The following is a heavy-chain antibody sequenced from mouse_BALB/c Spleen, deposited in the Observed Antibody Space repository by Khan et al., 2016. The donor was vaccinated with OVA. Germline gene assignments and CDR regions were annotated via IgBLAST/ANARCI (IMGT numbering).Heavy chain of an antibody. CDR2: ISYSGNT. CDR3: ARCYGGDFDY. J-gene: IGHJ2*01. V-gene: IGHV3-2*02. CDR1: GYSITSDYA. D-gene: IGHD1-1*02. Sequence: EVQLQESGPGLVKPSQSLSLTCTVTGYSITSDYAWNWIRQFPGNKLEWMGYISYSGNTNYNPSLRSRISITRDTSKNQFFLQLNSVTTEDTATDYCARCYGGDFDYWGQGTTLTVSS.